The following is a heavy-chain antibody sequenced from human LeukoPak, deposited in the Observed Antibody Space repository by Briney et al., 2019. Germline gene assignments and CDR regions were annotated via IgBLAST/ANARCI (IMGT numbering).Heavy chain of an antibody. CDR2: IHPTFGAP. Sequence: SVKVSCKSSGGILSSYVITWVRQAPGQGLEWMGGIHPTFGAPNYAQKFQGRVMITTDESTGTDYMELFGLTSEDTAVYYCARATGRGYTYGAAAYWGQGTLVTVSS. V-gene: IGHV1-69*05. CDR3: ARATGRGYTYGAAAY. J-gene: IGHJ4*02. D-gene: IGHD5-18*01. CDR1: GGILSSYV.